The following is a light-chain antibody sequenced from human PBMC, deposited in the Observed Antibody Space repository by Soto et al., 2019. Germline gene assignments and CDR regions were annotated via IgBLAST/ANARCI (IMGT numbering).Light chain of an antibody. CDR1: SSDVGSYNL. Sequence: QSALTQPASVSGSPGQSITISCTGTSSDVGSYNLVSWYQQHPGKAPKLMIYEVSKRPSGVSNRFSGSKSGNTASLTISRFQAEDEADYYGCSYAGSSTFVFGTGTKVTVL. J-gene: IGLJ1*01. CDR2: EVS. CDR3: CSYAGSSTFV. V-gene: IGLV2-23*02.